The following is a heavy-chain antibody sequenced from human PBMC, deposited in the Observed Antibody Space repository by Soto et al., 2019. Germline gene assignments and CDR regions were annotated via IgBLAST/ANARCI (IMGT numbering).Heavy chain of an antibody. Sequence: NPSETLSLTCTFSGGSISSYYWSWIRQPPGKGLEWIGYIFYSGSTNYNPSLKSRVTISVHTSKNQFSLKLSSVTAADTAIYYCARESPRGYSSGSWMDVWGQGTTVTVSS. CDR2: IFYSGST. CDR3: ARESPRGYSSGSWMDV. CDR1: GGSISSYY. D-gene: IGHD5-18*01. J-gene: IGHJ6*02. V-gene: IGHV4-59*01.